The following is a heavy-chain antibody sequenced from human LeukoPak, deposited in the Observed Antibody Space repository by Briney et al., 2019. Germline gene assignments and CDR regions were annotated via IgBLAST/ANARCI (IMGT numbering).Heavy chain of an antibody. CDR3: ARDPADDYYDSSGSFDY. CDR1: GYTFTSYG. V-gene: IGHV1-18*01. CDR2: ISAHNGNT. J-gene: IGHJ4*02. Sequence: EASVKVSCKASGYTFTSYGISWVRQAPGQGLEWMGWISAHNGNTNYAQKLQGRVTMTTDTSTSTAYMELRNLRSDDTAVYYCARDPADDYYDSSGSFDYWGQGTLVTVSS. D-gene: IGHD3-22*01.